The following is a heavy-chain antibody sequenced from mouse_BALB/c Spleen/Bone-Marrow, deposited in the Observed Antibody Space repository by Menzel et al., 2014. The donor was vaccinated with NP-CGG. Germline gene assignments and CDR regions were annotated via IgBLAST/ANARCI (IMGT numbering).Heavy chain of an antibody. CDR1: GYTFTSYW. J-gene: IGHJ4*01. CDR3: TRGGRGKGYAMDY. V-gene: IGHV1-69*02. CDR2: IYPSDSYT. Sequence: VKLVESGAELVRPGASVKLSCKASGYTFTSYWINWVKQRPGQGLEWIGNIYPSDSYTNYNQKFKDKATLTVDKSSSTAYMQLSSPTSEDSAVYYCTRGGRGKGYAMDYWGQGTSVTVSS. D-gene: IGHD2-1*01.